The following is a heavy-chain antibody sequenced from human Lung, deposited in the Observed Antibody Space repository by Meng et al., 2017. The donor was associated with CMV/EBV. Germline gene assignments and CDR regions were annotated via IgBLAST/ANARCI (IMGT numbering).Heavy chain of an antibody. V-gene: IGHV3-21*01. CDR2: ISISSGYK. Sequence: GGSLPLXCVAAGFIFSSYSMNWVRQAPGNGLEWVSSISISSGYKNYADSVKGRFTISRDNAKNSLYLQMNSLRAEDTAVYYCARVPYGDYPYGGKGTLVTVSS. J-gene: IGHJ4*02. CDR1: GFIFSSYS. CDR3: ARVPYGDYPY. D-gene: IGHD4-17*01.